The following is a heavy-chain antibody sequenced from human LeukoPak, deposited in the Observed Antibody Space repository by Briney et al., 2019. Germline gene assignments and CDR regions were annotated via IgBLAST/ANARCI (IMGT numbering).Heavy chain of an antibody. J-gene: IGHJ6*02. D-gene: IGHD3-3*01. CDR1: GGSISSYY. Sequence: SETLSLTCTVSGGSISSYYWSWIRQPPGKGLEWFGYIYYSGSTNYNPSLKSRVTISVDTSKNQFSLKLSSVTAADTAVYYCARASSIFGSRSNYYGMDVWGQGTTVTVSS. CDR3: ARASSIFGSRSNYYGMDV. V-gene: IGHV4-59*01. CDR2: IYYSGST.